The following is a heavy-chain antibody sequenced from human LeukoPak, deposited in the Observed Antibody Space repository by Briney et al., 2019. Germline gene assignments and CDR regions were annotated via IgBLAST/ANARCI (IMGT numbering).Heavy chain of an antibody. J-gene: IGHJ6*02. D-gene: IGHD5-18*01. CDR1: GFTFSSYA. V-gene: IGHV4-34*01. CDR2: INHSGST. CDR3: ARQRSRGQSFPDYYYYYGMDV. Sequence: GSLRLSCAASGFTFSSYAMSWIRQSPGKGLEWIGEINHSGSTNYNPSLKSRVTMSVDTSKNQVSLKLSSMTVADTAVYYCARQRSRGQSFPDYYYYYGMDVWGQGTTVTVSS.